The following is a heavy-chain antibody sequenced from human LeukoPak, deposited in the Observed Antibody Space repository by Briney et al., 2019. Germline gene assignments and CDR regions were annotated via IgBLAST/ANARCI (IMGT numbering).Heavy chain of an antibody. CDR1: GFTFSDHV. CDR3: AKDKDYGYYMDV. Sequence: GGSLRLSCAASGFTFSDHVMHWVRQAPGKGLEWVAVIWYDGSDKYYADSVKGRFTISRDNSKNTLYLQMNSLRAEDTAVYYCAKDKDYGYYMDVWGKGTTVTVSS. CDR2: IWYDGSDK. V-gene: IGHV3-33*06. D-gene: IGHD3-16*01. J-gene: IGHJ6*03.